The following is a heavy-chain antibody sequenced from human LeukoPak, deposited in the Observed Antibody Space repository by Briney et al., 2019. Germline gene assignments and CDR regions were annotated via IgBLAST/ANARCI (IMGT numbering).Heavy chain of an antibody. V-gene: IGHV3-74*01. Sequence: PGGSLRLSCAASGLTFSNYWMHWVRQAPGKGLVWVSRINSDGRSTNYADSVKGRFTISRDNAKNTLYLQMNSLRAEDTAVYYCANTNSSSSDAFDIWGQGTMVTVSS. D-gene: IGHD6-6*01. CDR1: GLTFSNYW. CDR2: INSDGRST. J-gene: IGHJ3*02. CDR3: ANTNSSSSDAFDI.